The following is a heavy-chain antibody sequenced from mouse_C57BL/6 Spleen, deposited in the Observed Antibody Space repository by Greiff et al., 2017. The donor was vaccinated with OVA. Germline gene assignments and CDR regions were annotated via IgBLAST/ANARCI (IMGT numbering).Heavy chain of an antibody. Sequence: QVQLKQPGAELVKPGASVKLSCKASGYTFTSYWMHWVKQRPGQGLEWIGMIHPNSGSTNYNEKFKSKATLTVDKSSSTAYMQLSSLTSEDSAVYYCARDDYDGTWFAYWGQGTLVTVSA. CDR1: GYTFTSYW. V-gene: IGHV1-64*01. J-gene: IGHJ3*01. CDR3: ARDDYDGTWFAY. CDR2: IHPNSGST. D-gene: IGHD2-4*01.